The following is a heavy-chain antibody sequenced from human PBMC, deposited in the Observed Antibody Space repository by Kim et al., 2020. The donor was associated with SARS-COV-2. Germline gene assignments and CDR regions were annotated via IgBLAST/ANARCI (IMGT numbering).Heavy chain of an antibody. CDR2: IYYSGST. Sequence: SETLSLTCTVSGGSISSYYWSWIRQPPGKGLEWIGYIYYSGSTNYNPSLKSRVTISVDTSKNQFSLKLSSVTAADTAVYYCARIRQSENIVVVTYYFDYWGQGTLVTVSS. CDR3: ARIRQSENIVVVTYYFDY. CDR1: GGSISSYY. D-gene: IGHD3-22*01. J-gene: IGHJ4*02. V-gene: IGHV4-59*01.